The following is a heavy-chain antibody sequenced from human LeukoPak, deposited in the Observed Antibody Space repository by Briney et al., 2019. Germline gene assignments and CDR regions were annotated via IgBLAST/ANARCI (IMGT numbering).Heavy chain of an antibody. D-gene: IGHD3-10*01. CDR1: GFTFSSYA. CDR3: AKGAMGYYCSGSYYRFPY. CDR2: ISGSGGST. Sequence: GGSLRLSCAASGFTFSSYAMSWVRQAPGKGLGWVSAISGSGGSTYYADSVKGRFTISRDNSKNTLYLQMNSLRAEDTAVYYCAKGAMGYYCSGSYYRFPYWGQGTLVTVSS. V-gene: IGHV3-23*01. J-gene: IGHJ4*02.